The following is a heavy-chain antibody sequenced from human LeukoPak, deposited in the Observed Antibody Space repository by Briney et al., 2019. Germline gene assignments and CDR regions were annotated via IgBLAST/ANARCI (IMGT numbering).Heavy chain of an antibody. J-gene: IGHJ4*02. V-gene: IGHV3-74*01. Sequence: PGGSLRPSCAASGFTFSSYWMHWVRQPQGKGLVWVSRINGDGDTTTYADSVKGRFTISRDNARNTLYLQMNSLRAEDTAVYYCARSLYGGYADYWGQGTLVTVSS. CDR2: INGDGDTT. CDR3: ARSLYGGYADY. CDR1: GFTFSSYW. D-gene: IGHD4-23*01.